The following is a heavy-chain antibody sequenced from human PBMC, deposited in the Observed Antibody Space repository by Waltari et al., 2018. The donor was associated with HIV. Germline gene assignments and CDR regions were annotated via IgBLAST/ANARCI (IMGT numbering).Heavy chain of an antibody. V-gene: IGHV1-8*01. J-gene: IGHJ4*02. Sequence: QVQLVQSGAEVKKPGASVKVSCKASGYTFTSYDITWVRQATGQGLEWMGWMNPNSGNTGYAQKFQGRVTMTRNTSTSTAYMELSSLRSEDTAVYYCARRGRVSTGPCYFDYWGQGTLVTVSS. CDR2: MNPNSGNT. D-gene: IGHD1-1*01. CDR1: GYTFTSYD. CDR3: ARRGRVSTGPCYFDY.